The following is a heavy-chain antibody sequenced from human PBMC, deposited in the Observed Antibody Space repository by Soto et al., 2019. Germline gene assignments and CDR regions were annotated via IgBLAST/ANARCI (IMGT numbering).Heavy chain of an antibody. CDR3: ARDLAQEMTGYHFHRVGYFDL. V-gene: IGHV4-31*03. J-gene: IGHJ2*01. CDR2: IYYSGST. Sequence: QVQLQESGPGLVKPSQTLSLTCTVSGGSISSGGYYWSWIRQHPGKGLEWIGYIYYSGSTYYNPSLKSRVTISVDTSKNQFSLKLSSVTAADTAVYYCARDLAQEMTGYHFHRVGYFDLWGRGTLVTVSS. CDR1: GGSISSGGYY. D-gene: IGHD3-9*01.